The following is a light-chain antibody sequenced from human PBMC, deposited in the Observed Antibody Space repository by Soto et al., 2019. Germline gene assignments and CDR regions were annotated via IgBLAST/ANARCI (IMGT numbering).Light chain of an antibody. J-gene: IGKJ1*01. V-gene: IGKV3-20*01. Sequence: EIVLTQSPGTLSLSPGERATLSCRASQSISSSFLAWYQQKPGQAPRLSIYGASSRATGIPDRYSGSGSGTQLTLTISTLEPEDFEVFYCQQYDSSPWTVGQGTKVEIK. CDR2: GAS. CDR3: QQYDSSPWT. CDR1: QSISSSF.